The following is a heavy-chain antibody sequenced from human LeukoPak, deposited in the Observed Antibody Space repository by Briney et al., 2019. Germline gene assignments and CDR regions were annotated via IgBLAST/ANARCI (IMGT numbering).Heavy chain of an antibody. CDR1: GFTFSSYA. CDR3: ARDGARSYFDY. Sequence: GGSLRLSCAASGFTFSSYATHWVREAPGKGLGRGAVISYDGSNTYYADSVKGRFTISRDNSKNTLSLQMNSLRAEDPAVYYCARDGARSYFDYWGQGTLVTASS. D-gene: IGHD1-26*01. V-gene: IGHV3-30-3*01. J-gene: IGHJ4*02. CDR2: ISYDGSNT.